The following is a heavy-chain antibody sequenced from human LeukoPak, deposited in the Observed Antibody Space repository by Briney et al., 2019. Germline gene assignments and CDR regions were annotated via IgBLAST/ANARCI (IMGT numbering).Heavy chain of an antibody. CDR1: GDSISSYY. Sequence: SETLSLTCTVPGDSISSYYWSWIRQPPGKGLEWIGYMYHSGSIKYNPYLKSRVTISVDTSKNQFSLRLTSVTAAETAVYYCAATIKRDYGDTNLDYRGQGTLVTVSS. CDR3: AATIKRDYGDTNLDY. V-gene: IGHV4-59*01. D-gene: IGHD4-17*01. J-gene: IGHJ4*02. CDR2: MYHSGSI.